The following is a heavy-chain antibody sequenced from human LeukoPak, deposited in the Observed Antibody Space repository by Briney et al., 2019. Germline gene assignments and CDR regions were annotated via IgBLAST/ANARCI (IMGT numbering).Heavy chain of an antibody. CDR2: ICGSGGST. CDR3: AEGPGMNKAVAGIWRDY. D-gene: IGHD6-19*01. V-gene: IGHV3-23*01. Sequence: PGGSLRLSCAASGFTFSSYAMSWVRQAPGKGLEWVSAICGSGGSTYYADSVKGRFTISRDNSKNTLYLQMNSLRAEDTAVYYCAEGPGMNKAVAGIWRDYWGQGTLVTVSS. J-gene: IGHJ4*02. CDR1: GFTFSSYA.